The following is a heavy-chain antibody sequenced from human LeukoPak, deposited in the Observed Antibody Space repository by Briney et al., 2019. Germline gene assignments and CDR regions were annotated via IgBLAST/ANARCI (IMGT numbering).Heavy chain of an antibody. J-gene: IGHJ3*02. D-gene: IGHD6-6*01. CDR2: LWYDGSTQ. CDR1: GFTFSSYG. CDR3: TRDLGRRHVATRRDASDI. V-gene: IGHV3-33*08. Sequence: QPGRSLRLSRAASGFTFSSYGMHWVRQAPGKGLEWVAILWYDGSTQFYADSVKGRFTISRDNSNSMLYLQMDSLKAEDTAVYYCTRDLGRRHVATRRDASDIWGQGTMVTVSS.